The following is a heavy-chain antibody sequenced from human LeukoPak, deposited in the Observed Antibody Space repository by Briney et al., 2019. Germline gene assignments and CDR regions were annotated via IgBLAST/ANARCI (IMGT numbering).Heavy chain of an antibody. D-gene: IGHD3-22*01. CDR2: IYYSGST. V-gene: IGHV4-61*01. J-gene: IGHJ4*02. Sequence: SETLSLTCTVSGGSVSSGSYYWSWIRQPPGKGLEWIGYIYYSGSTNYNPSLKSRVTISVDTSKNQFSLKLCSVTAADTAVYYCARDVYDSSGYLFDYWGQGTLVTVSS. CDR1: GGSVSSGSYY. CDR3: ARDVYDSSGYLFDY.